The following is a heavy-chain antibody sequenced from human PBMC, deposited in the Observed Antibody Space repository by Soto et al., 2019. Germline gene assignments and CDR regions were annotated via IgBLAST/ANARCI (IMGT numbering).Heavy chain of an antibody. CDR3: AKDRRIQLWLHGSGMDV. D-gene: IGHD5-18*01. CDR1: GFTFSSYA. J-gene: IGHJ6*02. V-gene: IGHV3-23*01. CDR2: ISGSGGST. Sequence: GGSLRLSCAASGFTFSSYAMSWVRQAPGKGLEWVSAISGSGGSTYYADSVKGRFTISRDNSKNTLYLQMNSLRAEDTAVYYCAKDRRIQLWLHGSGMDVWGQGTTVTSP.